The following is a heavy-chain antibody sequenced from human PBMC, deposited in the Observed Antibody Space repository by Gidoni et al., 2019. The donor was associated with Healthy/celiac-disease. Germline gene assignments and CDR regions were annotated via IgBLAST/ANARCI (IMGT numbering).Heavy chain of an antibody. CDR1: GFTFSSYS. J-gene: IGHJ6*02. Sequence: EVQLVASGGGLVKPGGSMRLSCAASGFTFSSYSMNWVRQAPGKGLEWVSSSSSSSSYIYYADSVKGRFTIARDNAKNSLYLQMNSLRAEDTAVYYCARVLSIEGTWDFWSGYYRGLSFSPMDVWGQGTTVTVSS. CDR2: SSSSSSYI. D-gene: IGHD3-3*01. CDR3: ARVLSIEGTWDFWSGYYRGLSFSPMDV. V-gene: IGHV3-21*01.